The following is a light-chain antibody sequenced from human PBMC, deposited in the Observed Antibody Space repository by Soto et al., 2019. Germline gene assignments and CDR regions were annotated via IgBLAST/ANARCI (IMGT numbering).Light chain of an antibody. Sequence: EIVMTQSPETLSMSAGERATLSCRATQSISSYLAWYQLKPGQAPRLLIYGVSTRATGIPARFSGSGSGTAFTLTISSLQSDDVAVYYCQQYSDWPSITFGQGTRLEIK. CDR3: QQYSDWPSIT. CDR2: GVS. CDR1: QSISSY. V-gene: IGKV3-15*01. J-gene: IGKJ5*01.